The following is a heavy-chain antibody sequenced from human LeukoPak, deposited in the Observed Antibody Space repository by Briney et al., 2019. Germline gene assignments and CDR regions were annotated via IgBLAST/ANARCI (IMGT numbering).Heavy chain of an antibody. CDR3: AKDSSGHESFDH. J-gene: IGHJ4*02. D-gene: IGHD5-12*01. CDR1: GFTFSTYG. Sequence: GSLRLSCAASGFTFSTYGLIWVRLAPGKGLEWVSRISGSGATTFYADSVKGRFTISRDNSKNTLYLQMNSLRAEDTAVYFCAKDSSGHESFDHWGQGTLVTVSS. V-gene: IGHV3-23*01. CDR2: ISGSGATT.